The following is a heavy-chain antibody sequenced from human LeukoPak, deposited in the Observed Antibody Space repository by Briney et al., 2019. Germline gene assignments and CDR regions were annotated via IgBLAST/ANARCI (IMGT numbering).Heavy chain of an antibody. Sequence: PGGSLRLSCAASGFTFDDYAMYWVRQPPGKGLEWVSGITWNSRIVAYADSVKGRFTISRENAKNSLYPQMNSLRAEDTALYYCAKGLRDSSGFYIYYGMGVWGQGTTVTVPS. CDR3: AKGLRDSSGFYIYYGMGV. J-gene: IGHJ6*02. CDR1: GFTFDDYA. CDR2: ITWNSRIV. D-gene: IGHD3-22*01. V-gene: IGHV3-9*01.